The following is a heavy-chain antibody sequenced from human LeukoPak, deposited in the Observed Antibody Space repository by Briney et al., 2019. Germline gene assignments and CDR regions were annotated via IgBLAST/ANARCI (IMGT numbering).Heavy chain of an antibody. CDR3: AKWRWRQSEYED. D-gene: IGHD5-24*01. V-gene: IGHV3-7*01. CDR1: GFSFSAHW. CDR2: IKHDGSGK. Sequence: GGSLRLSCEPSGFSFSAHWMGWVRQAQGKGLECVANIKHDGSGKEYVDSVKGRFTISRDNAKNSVYLEMSSLRAEDTAVYYCAKWRWRQSEYEDWGQGTLVTVSS. J-gene: IGHJ4*02.